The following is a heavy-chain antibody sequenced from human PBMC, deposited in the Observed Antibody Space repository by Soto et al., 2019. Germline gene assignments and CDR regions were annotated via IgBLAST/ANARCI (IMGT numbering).Heavy chain of an antibody. Sequence: EVQLLESGGDSVQPGGSVRLSCAGSGFTFINYAMNWVRQAPGKGLEWVSTISGGGDATFFADSVRGRFTFSRDNSKNTVHLQMNSLGVDDTAVYYCARKVVGSTSRPDYWYFDLWGRGTLVTVSS. J-gene: IGHJ2*01. D-gene: IGHD2-21*01. CDR1: GFTFINYA. V-gene: IGHV3-23*01. CDR2: ISGGGDAT. CDR3: ARKVVGSTSRPDYWYFDL.